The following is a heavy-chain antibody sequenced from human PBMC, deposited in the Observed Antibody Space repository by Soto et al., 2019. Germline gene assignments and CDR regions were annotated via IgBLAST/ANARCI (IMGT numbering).Heavy chain of an antibody. J-gene: IGHJ4*02. Sequence: QVLLVESGGGVVQPGRSLRLSCVASGFTFSTFAMHWVRQAPGKGLAWVAVISSDGDIQYYADSVKGRYTISRDNSRNTLYLEIKSLPADDTAKFYCARAPTSRFDNWCQGTLVTVAS. CDR3: ARAPTSRFDN. V-gene: IGHV3-30-3*01. CDR2: ISSDGDIQ. CDR1: GFTFSTFA.